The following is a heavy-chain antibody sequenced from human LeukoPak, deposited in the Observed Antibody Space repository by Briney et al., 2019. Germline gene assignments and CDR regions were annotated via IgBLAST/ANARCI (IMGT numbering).Heavy chain of an antibody. J-gene: IGHJ4*02. CDR3: ARETYDILTGYYKVDY. V-gene: IGHV4-39*07. Sequence: PSETLSLTCTVSGASISNTNYYWGWIRQPPGKGLEWIGSISYSGSTYYNPSLKSRVTMSVDTSKNQFSLKLSSVTAADTAVYYCARETYDILTGYYKVDYWGQGTLVTVSS. D-gene: IGHD3-9*01. CDR1: GASISNTNYY. CDR2: ISYSGST.